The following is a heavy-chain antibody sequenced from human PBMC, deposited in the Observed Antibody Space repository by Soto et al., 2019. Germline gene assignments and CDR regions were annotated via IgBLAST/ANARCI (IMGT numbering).Heavy chain of an antibody. CDR2: IGPSGSST. CDR1: GFTFGRYA. J-gene: IGHJ4*02. D-gene: IGHD3-22*01. Sequence: EVQLLESGGGLVQPGGSLRLSCAVSGFTFGRYAMTWVRQAPGQGLEWVSVIGPSGSSTYYADSVKGRFTISRDNSKNTLYLHMNRLRAEDTAVYYCARTFYYDSNGYYRTFDYWGQGTRVTVSS. CDR3: ARTFYYDSNGYYRTFDY. V-gene: IGHV3-23*01.